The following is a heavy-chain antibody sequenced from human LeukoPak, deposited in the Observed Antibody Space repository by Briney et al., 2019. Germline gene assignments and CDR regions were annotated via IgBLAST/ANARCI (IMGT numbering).Heavy chain of an antibody. V-gene: IGHV1-2*02. CDR2: INPNSGGT. Sequence: ASVKVSCKSSGYTFTGYYMHWVRQAPGQGLEWMGWINPNSGGTNYAQKFQGRVTMTRDTSISTAYMELSRLRSDDTAVYYCARDECSSTSCDIDYWGQGTLVTVSS. CDR3: ARDECSSTSCDIDY. CDR1: GYTFTGYY. J-gene: IGHJ4*02. D-gene: IGHD2-2*02.